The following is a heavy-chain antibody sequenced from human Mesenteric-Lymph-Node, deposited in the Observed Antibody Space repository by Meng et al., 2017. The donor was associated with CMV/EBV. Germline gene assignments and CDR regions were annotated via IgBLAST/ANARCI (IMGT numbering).Heavy chain of an antibody. V-gene: IGHV4-30-4*08. CDR1: GCSIRSGAYC. J-gene: IGHJ4*02. CDR3: ARGGYLI. D-gene: IGHD6-13*01. CDR2: IYYSGST. Sequence: LSLTCTVSGCSIRSGAYCWSWVRQPPGKGLEWIGYIYYSGSTYYNPSLKSRVTISVDTSKNQFSLKLSSVTAADTAVYYCARGGYLIWGQGTLVTVSS.